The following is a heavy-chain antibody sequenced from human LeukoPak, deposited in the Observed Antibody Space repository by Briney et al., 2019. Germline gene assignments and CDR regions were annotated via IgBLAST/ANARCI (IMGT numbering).Heavy chain of an antibody. CDR3: AGESLGDYVWGSYHH. D-gene: IGHD3-16*02. CDR1: GFTFSSYW. CDR2: IKQDGSEK. V-gene: IGHV3-7*01. Sequence: GGSLRLSCAASGFTFSSYWMSWVRQAPGKGLEWVANIKQDGSEKYYVDSVKGRFTISRDNAKNSLYLQMNSLRAEDTAVYYCAGESLGDYVWGSYHHWGQGTLVTVSS. J-gene: IGHJ5*02.